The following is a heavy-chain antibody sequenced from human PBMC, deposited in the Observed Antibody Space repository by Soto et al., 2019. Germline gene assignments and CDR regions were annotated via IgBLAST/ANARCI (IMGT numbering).Heavy chain of an antibody. CDR1: GGSISSSSYY. Sequence: QLQLQESGPGLVKPSETLSLTCTVSGGSISSSSYYWGWIRQPPGKGLEWIGSIYYSGSTYYNPSLKSRVTISVDTSKNQFSLKLSSVTAADTAVYYCRGYCSGGSCYARDYHYYMDVWGKGTTVTVSS. J-gene: IGHJ6*03. V-gene: IGHV4-39*01. CDR2: IYYSGST. CDR3: RGYCSGGSCYARDYHYYMDV. D-gene: IGHD2-15*01.